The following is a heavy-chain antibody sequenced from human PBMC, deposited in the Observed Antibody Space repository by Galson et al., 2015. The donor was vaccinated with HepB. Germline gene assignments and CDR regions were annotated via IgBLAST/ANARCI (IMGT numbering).Heavy chain of an antibody. J-gene: IGHJ6*02. CDR1: GGSISSGDYY. CDR3: AREVRYYYGMDV. Sequence: TLSLTCTVSGGSISSGDYYWSWIRQPPGKGLEWIGYIYYSGSTYYNPSLKSRVTISVDTSKSQFSLKLSSVTAADTAVYYCAREVRYYYGMDVWGQGTTVTVSS. CDR2: IYYSGST. V-gene: IGHV4-30-4*01. D-gene: IGHD3-10*01.